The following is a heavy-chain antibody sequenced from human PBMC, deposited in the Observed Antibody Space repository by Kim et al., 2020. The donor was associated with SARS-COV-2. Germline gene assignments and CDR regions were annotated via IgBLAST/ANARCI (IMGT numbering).Heavy chain of an antibody. Sequence: GGSLRLSCSASGFTFSSYGMHWVRQAPGKGLEWVAVIWHDGSNKYYSDALKGRFTIFRDNSKNTLYLQMNNLRAEDTAAYYCSIDRGLGGGLDVWGQGTT. J-gene: IGHJ6*02. D-gene: IGHD3-10*01. CDR1: GFTFSSYG. CDR3: SIDRGLGGGLDV. CDR2: IWHDGSNK. V-gene: IGHV3-33*01.